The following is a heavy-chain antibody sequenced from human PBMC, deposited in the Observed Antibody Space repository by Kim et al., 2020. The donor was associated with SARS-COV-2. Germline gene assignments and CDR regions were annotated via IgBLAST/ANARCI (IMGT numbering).Heavy chain of an antibody. CDR2: ISGSGGST. Sequence: GGSLRLSCAASGFTFSSYAMSWVRQAPGKGLEWVSAISGSGGSTYYADSVKGRFTISRDNSKNTLYLQMNSLRAEDTAVYYCAKGEYYYGSGSAMRAGAFDIWGQGTMVTVSS. J-gene: IGHJ3*02. CDR3: AKGEYYYGSGSAMRAGAFDI. CDR1: GFTFSSYA. D-gene: IGHD3-10*01. V-gene: IGHV3-23*01.